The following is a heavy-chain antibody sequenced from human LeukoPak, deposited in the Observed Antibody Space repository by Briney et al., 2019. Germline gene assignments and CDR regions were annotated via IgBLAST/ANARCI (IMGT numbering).Heavy chain of an antibody. CDR2: ISVSGNT. CDR1: GFSFSSYG. V-gene: IGHV3-23*01. CDR3: AKAPVTTCSGAYCYPFDY. Sequence: GGSLRLSCAASGFSFSSYGMHWVRQAPGKGLEWVSAISVSGNTYHADSVKGRFTISRDSSKNTLYLQMNRLRAEDAAVYYCAKAPVTTCSGAYCYPFDYWGQGTLVTVSS. D-gene: IGHD2-21*01. J-gene: IGHJ4*02.